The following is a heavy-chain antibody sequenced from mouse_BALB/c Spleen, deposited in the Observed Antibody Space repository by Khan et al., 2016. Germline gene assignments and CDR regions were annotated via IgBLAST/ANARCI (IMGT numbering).Heavy chain of an antibody. CDR1: GYSITSDYA. CDR2: ISYSGST. D-gene: IGHD1-1*01. Sequence: EVQLQESGPGLVKPSQSLSLTCTVTGYSITSDYAWSWIRQFPGNKLEWMGYISYSGSTSYNPSLKSRISITRDTSKNQFFLQLNSVTTEDTATYYCARYYYGSSYFDYWGQGTTLTVSS. V-gene: IGHV3-2*02. J-gene: IGHJ2*01. CDR3: ARYYYGSSYFDY.